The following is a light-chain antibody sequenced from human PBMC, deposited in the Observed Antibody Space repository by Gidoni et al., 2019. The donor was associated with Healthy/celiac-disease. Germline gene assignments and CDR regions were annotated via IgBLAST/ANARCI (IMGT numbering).Light chain of an antibody. V-gene: IGLV4-60*03. CDR2: LERSGSY. J-gene: IGLJ1*01. CDR1: SGHSSYI. Sequence: QSVLTQSSSASASLGSSVKLTCTLSSGHSSYIIAWHQQQPGKAPRYLMKLERSGSYNKGSGVPYRFSGSSSGADRYLTISNLQSEDEADYYCETWDSNTLHVFGSGTKVT. CDR3: ETWDSNTLHV.